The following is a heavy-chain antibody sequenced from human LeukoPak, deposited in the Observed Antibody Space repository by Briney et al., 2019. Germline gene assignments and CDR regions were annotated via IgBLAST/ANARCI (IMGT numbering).Heavy chain of an antibody. CDR1: GFTFSSYA. J-gene: IGHJ4*02. CDR3: ASLAIKPYYYGSDKDFDY. V-gene: IGHV3-30-3*01. D-gene: IGHD3-10*01. CDR2: ISYDGSNK. Sequence: GGSLRLSCAASGFTFSSYAIHWVRQAPGKGLEWVAVISYDGSNKYYADSVKGRFTISRDNSKNTLYLQMNSLRAEDTAVYYCASLAIKPYYYGSDKDFDYWGQGTLVTVSS.